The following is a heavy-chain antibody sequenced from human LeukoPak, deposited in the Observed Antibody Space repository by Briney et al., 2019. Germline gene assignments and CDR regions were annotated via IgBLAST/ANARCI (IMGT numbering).Heavy chain of an antibody. Sequence: GGSLRLSGAASGFTFSSYGMHWVRQAPGKGLEWVAVIWYDGSNKYYADSVKGRFTISRDNSKNTLYLQMNSLRAEDTAVYYCARDSAIAAAGTLARGTFDYWGQGTLVTVSS. CDR1: GFTFSSYG. J-gene: IGHJ4*02. CDR2: IWYDGSNK. V-gene: IGHV3-33*01. CDR3: ARDSAIAAAGTLARGTFDY. D-gene: IGHD6-13*01.